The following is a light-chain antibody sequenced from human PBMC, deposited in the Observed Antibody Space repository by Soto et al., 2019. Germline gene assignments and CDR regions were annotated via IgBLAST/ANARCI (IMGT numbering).Light chain of an antibody. Sequence: QSVLTQPPSASGSPGQSVTISCTGTSSDVGGYNYVSWYQQHPDKAPKLMIYEVTKRPSGVPDRFSGSKSGNTASLTVSGLQADDEADYYCSSYAGSNNFDVFGTGTKATVL. CDR3: SSYAGSNNFDV. CDR2: EVT. J-gene: IGLJ1*01. CDR1: SSDVGGYNY. V-gene: IGLV2-8*01.